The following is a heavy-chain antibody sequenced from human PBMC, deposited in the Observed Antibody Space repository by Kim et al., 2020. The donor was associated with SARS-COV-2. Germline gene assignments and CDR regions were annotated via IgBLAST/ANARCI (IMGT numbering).Heavy chain of an antibody. J-gene: IGHJ4*02. V-gene: IGHV3-73*01. Sequence: GGSLRLSCAASGFTFSGSAMHWVRQASGKGLEWVGRIRSKANSYATAYAASVKGRFTISRDDSKNTAYLQMNSLKTEDTAVYYCTRVGGVYPRWGQGTLVTVSS. D-gene: IGHD6-13*01. CDR1: GFTFSGSA. CDR3: TRVGGVYPR. CDR2: IRSKANSYAT.